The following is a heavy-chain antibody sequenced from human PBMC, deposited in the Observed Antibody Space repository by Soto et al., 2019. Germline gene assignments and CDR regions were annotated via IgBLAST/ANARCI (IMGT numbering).Heavy chain of an antibody. D-gene: IGHD3-10*01. CDR1: GGSTSSSSYY. Sequence: PSETLSLTCTSSGGSTSSSSYYWGWIRQPPGKGLEWIGSIYYSGSTYYNPSLKSRVTISVDTSKNQFSLKLSSVTAADTAVYYCARGPSQVGYYYYYGMDVWGQGTTVTVSS. CDR3: ARGPSQVGYYYYYGMDV. CDR2: IYYSGST. V-gene: IGHV4-39*01. J-gene: IGHJ6*02.